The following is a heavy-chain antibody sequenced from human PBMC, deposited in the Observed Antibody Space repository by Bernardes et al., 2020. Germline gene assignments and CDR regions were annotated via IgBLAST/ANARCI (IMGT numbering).Heavy chain of an antibody. J-gene: IGHJ6*03. CDR3: ARDGKMVRGVPHYYYYYYYMDV. CDR2: ISGGGGQT. CDR1: GFSAFTFSSHS. Sequence: GGSLRLSCAASGFSAFTFSSHSMTWVRQAPGKRLEWVATISGGGGQTYYADSVKGRFTISRDSAKNTLYLQMNSLRAEDTAVYYCARDGKMVRGVPHYYYYYYYMDVWGKGTTVTVSS. D-gene: IGHD3-10*01. V-gene: IGHV3-23*01.